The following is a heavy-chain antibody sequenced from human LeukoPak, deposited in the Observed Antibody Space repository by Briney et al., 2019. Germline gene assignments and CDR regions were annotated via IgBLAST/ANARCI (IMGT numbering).Heavy chain of an antibody. V-gene: IGHV3-30*03. CDR2: ISYDGSNK. J-gene: IGHJ4*02. CDR3: ASRGSQDDYFDY. CDR1: GFTFSSYG. Sequence: GRSLRLSCAASGFTFSSYGMHWVRQAPGKGLEWVAVISYDGSNKYYADSVKGRFTISRDNSKNTLYLQMNSLRAEDTAVYYCASRGSQDDYFDYWGQGTLVTVSS. D-gene: IGHD1-26*01.